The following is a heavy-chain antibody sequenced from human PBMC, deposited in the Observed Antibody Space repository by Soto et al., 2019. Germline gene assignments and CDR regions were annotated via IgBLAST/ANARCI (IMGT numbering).Heavy chain of an antibody. CDR3: AKESHPRIQVLESDYYYYMDV. V-gene: IGHV3-23*01. J-gene: IGHJ6*03. CDR1: GFTFSSYA. D-gene: IGHD5-18*01. Sequence: EVQLLESGGGLVQPGGSLRLSCAASGFTFSSYAMSWVRQAPGKGLEWVSGISGSGGSTYSADSVKGRFTISRDNSKNTLYLQMNSLRAEDTAVYYCAKESHPRIQVLESDYYYYMDVWGKGTTVTVSS. CDR2: ISGSGGST.